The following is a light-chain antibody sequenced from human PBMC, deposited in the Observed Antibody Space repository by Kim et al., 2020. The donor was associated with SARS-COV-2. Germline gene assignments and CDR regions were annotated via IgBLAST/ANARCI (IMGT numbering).Light chain of an antibody. J-gene: IGKJ4*01. V-gene: IGKV3-11*01. CDR1: QSVSSS. CDR2: DAS. CDR3: QQRSNWPPRLT. Sequence: SPGSTAPLSSSASQSVSSSFAWYQQKPGQAPRLLIYDASNRATGIPARFSGSGSGTDFTLTISSLEPEDFAVYYCQQRSNWPPRLTFGGGTKLEIK.